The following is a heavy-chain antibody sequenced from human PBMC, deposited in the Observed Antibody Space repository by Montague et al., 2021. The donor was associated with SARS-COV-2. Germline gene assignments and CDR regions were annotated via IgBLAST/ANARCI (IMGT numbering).Heavy chain of an antibody. Sequence: TLSLTCTVSGGSISSGGYYWSWIRQHPGKGLEWIGYIYYSVSTYYHPSLTSRVTISVDTSKNQFSLKLSSVTAADSAVYYCARVVTIFGVGDTFDYWGQGSLVAVSS. D-gene: IGHD3-3*01. CDR2: IYYSVST. J-gene: IGHJ4*02. CDR3: ARVVTIFGVGDTFDY. CDR1: GGSISSGGYY. V-gene: IGHV4-31*03.